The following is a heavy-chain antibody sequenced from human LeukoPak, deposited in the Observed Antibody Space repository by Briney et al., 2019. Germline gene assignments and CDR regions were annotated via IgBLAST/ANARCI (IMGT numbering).Heavy chain of an antibody. Sequence: GGSLRLSCAASGFTFSSYSMNWVCQAPGKGLEWVSSISSSSSYIYYADSVKGRFTISRDNAKNSLYLQMNSLRAEDTAVYYCARAPSEIGGYYPEYFRHWGQGTLVTVSS. CDR1: GFTFSSYS. J-gene: IGHJ1*01. CDR2: ISSSSSYI. V-gene: IGHV3-21*01. CDR3: ARAPSEIGGYYPEYFRH. D-gene: IGHD3-22*01.